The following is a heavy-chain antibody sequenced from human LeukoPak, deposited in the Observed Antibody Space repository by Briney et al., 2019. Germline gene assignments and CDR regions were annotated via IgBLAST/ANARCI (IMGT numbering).Heavy chain of an antibody. D-gene: IGHD3-22*01. J-gene: IGHJ4*02. CDR2: ISYDGSNK. CDR3: AREVGYYDSSGYYFDY. CDR1: GFTFSSYA. V-gene: IGHV3-30-3*01. Sequence: PGGSLRLSCAASGFTFSSYAMHWVRQAPGKGLEWVAVISYDGSNKYYADSVKGRFTISRDNSKNTLYLQMNSLRAEDTAVYYCAREVGYYDSSGYYFDYWGQGTLVTVSS.